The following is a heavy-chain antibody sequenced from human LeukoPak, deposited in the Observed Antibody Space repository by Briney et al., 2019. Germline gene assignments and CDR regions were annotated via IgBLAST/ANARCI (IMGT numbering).Heavy chain of an antibody. J-gene: IGHJ6*02. D-gene: IGHD2-2*01. V-gene: IGHV3-23*01. CDR1: GFNFTDYS. Sequence: PGGSLRLSCAASGFNFTDYSMSWVRQAPGKGLEWVSGLGRSGENRYYATSVRGRFSISRDNSKDTVYLQMNSLRAEDTAIYYCVKDRPCETCMPMDAWGQGTTVTVSS. CDR2: LGRSGENR. CDR3: VKDRPCETCMPMDA.